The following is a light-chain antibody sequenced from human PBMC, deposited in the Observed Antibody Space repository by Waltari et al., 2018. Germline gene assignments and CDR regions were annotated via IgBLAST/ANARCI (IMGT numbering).Light chain of an antibody. CDR1: RSNIGINT. V-gene: IGLV1-44*01. CDR2: TDS. J-gene: IGLJ3*02. CDR3: AAWDDGLIGWV. Sequence: QSVLTQPPSASGSPGQRVTISCSGSRSNIGINTVIWYQQIPGTASKLLIYTDSPRPPGVPGRFSGSQSGTLGCVASSGRQSEDAAPCYCAAWDDGLIGWVSAPRTTLPVL.